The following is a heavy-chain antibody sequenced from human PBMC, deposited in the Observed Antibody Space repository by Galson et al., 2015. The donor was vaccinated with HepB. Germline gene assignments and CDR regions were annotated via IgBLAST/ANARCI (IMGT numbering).Heavy chain of an antibody. CDR1: GFTFSSFG. CDR2: IPYDGSDK. D-gene: IGHD2-2*01. J-gene: IGHJ3*01. V-gene: IGHV3-30*03. Sequence: SLRLSCAASGFTFSSFGMHWVRQAPGKGLEWVSVIPYDGSDKYYADSVKGRFTISRDKSKNTLYLQMNSLRAEDTAVYYCARDRRKYQLSWTDAFDVWGQGTMVAVSS. CDR3: ARDRRKYQLSWTDAFDV.